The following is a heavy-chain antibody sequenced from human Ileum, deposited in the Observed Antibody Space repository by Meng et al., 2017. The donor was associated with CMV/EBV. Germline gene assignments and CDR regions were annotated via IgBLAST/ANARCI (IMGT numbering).Heavy chain of an antibody. CDR1: NSAFSDYY. J-gene: IGHJ4*02. Sequence: QVQLPRWGAGQLKPSEPLYLLCAVHNSAFSDYYWTWIRQSPGKGLEWIGEINNRGSTNYNPSLKSRVTISIDTSRNQFSLKLTSMTAADTAVYYCARASPQRRFLSYWGQGTLVTVSS. CDR2: INNRGST. D-gene: IGHD3-3*01. CDR3: ARASPQRRFLSY. V-gene: IGHV4-34*01.